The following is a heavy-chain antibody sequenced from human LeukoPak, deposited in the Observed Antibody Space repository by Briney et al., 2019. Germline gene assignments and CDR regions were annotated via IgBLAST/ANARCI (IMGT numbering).Heavy chain of an antibody. CDR1: GGTFSSDG. Sequence: GASVKVSCKAYGGTFSSDGINWVRQAPGQRLQWMGGIIPMAGTPNYAQKFQGRVTITADESTRTAYMELSRLRSEDTAVYYCARAPEGGIYGSGVCEVWGQGTVVTVSS. D-gene: IGHD3-10*01. V-gene: IGHV1-69*13. J-gene: IGHJ3*01. CDR3: ARAPEGGIYGSGVCEV. CDR2: IIPMAGTP.